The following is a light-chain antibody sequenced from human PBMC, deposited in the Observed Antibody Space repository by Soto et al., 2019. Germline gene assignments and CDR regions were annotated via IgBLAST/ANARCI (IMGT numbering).Light chain of an antibody. CDR2: NNN. J-gene: IGLJ1*01. CDR1: SSNIGSSS. CDR3: AAWDVSLNGLYV. V-gene: IGLV1-44*01. Sequence: QSVLTQPPSASGTPGQRVTISCSGSSSNIGSSSVNWYQQLPGTAPKLLIYNNNQWPSGVPDRFSGSKSGTSASLAISGLQSEDEADYYCAAWDVSLNGLYVFGTGNKVTVL.